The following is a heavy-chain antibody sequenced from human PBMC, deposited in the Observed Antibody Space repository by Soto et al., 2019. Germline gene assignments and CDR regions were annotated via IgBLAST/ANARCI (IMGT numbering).Heavy chain of an antibody. J-gene: IGHJ6*02. Sequence: EVQLLESGGGLVQPGGSLRLSCAASGFTFSSYAMSWVRQAPGKGLEWVSAISGSGGSTYYADSVKGRFTISRDNSKNTLYLQMNSLRAEDTAGYYCAKRHDTGPYYYYYGMDVWGQGTTVTVSS. CDR3: AKRHDTGPYYYYYGMDV. D-gene: IGHD3-9*01. CDR1: GFTFSSYA. CDR2: ISGSGGST. V-gene: IGHV3-23*01.